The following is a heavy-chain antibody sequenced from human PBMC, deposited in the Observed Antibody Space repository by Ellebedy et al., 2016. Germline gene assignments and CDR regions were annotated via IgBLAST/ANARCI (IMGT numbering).Heavy chain of an antibody. D-gene: IGHD3-9*01. V-gene: IGHV1-2*02. J-gene: IGHJ4*02. CDR1: GYTFTSYD. CDR2: INPNSGGT. CDR3: ARSPYDILTGYPDY. Sequence: ASVKVSXKASGYTFTSYDINWVRQATGQGLEWMGWINPNSGGTNYAQKFQGRVTMTRDTSISTAYMELSRLRSDDTAVYYCARSPYDILTGYPDYWGQGTLVTVSS.